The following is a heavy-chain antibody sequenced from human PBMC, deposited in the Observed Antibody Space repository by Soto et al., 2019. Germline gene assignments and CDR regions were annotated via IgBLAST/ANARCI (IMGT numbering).Heavy chain of an antibody. V-gene: IGHV5-10-1*01. Sequence: GESLQISCKGSGYSFTSYWISCVRQMPGKGLEWMGRIDPSDSYTNYSPSFQGHVTISADKSISTAYLQWSSLKASDTAMYYCARQRSYSSSHGMEVWGQGTKVTVSS. CDR3: ARQRSYSSSHGMEV. CDR1: GYSFTSYW. D-gene: IGHD6-6*01. J-gene: IGHJ6*02. CDR2: IDPSDSYT.